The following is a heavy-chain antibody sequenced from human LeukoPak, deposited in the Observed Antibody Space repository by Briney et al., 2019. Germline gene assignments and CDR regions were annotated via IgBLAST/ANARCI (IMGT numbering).Heavy chain of an antibody. CDR3: TRVLYSSTWSPYS. D-gene: IGHD6-13*01. J-gene: IGHJ5*02. Sequence: GGSLRLTCAASGFTFTNYAMHWVRQAPGKGLEWVAVISNDWNNEFYAASVKGRFTISRDSSKNTLYLQLGSLRAEDTALSYCTRVLYSSTWSPYSWGQGTLVTVSS. CDR1: GFTFTNYA. CDR2: ISNDWNNE. V-gene: IGHV3-30*04.